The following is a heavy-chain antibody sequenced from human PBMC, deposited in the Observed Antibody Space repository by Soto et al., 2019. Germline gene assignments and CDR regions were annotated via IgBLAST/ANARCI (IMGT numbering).Heavy chain of an antibody. CDR2: ISGHDGNT. J-gene: IGHJ4*02. CDR3: AREEWFGQTPFDS. CDR1: GFTLNEFG. Sequence: QVQLVQSGAEVKKSGASVKVSCKASGFTLNEFGVSWVRQAPGQGLGWMGWISGHDGNTNFAQKYEGRVTMTIDSSTSTAYMELRNLRSDDTAMYYCAREEWFGQTPFDSWGQGTLVTVSS. D-gene: IGHD3-10*01. V-gene: IGHV1-18*01.